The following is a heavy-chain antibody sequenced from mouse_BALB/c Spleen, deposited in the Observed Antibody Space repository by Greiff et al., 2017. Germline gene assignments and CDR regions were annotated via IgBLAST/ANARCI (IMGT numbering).Heavy chain of an antibody. CDR1: GFSLTSYD. J-gene: IGHJ3*01. CDR3: VRDQDYGSSYATY. CDR2: IWTGGGT. V-gene: IGHV2-9-2*01. D-gene: IGHD1-1*01. Sequence: VQLKESGPGLVAPSQSLSITCTVSGFSLTSYDISWIRQPPGKGLEWLGVIWTGGGTNYNSAFMSRLSISKDNSKSQVFLKMNSLQTDDTAIYYCVRDQDYGSSYATYWGQGTLVTVSA.